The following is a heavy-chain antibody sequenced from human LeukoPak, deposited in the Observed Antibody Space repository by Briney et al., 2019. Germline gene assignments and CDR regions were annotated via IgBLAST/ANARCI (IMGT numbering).Heavy chain of an antibody. CDR3: ARGREEYYYDSSGQTNAFDI. CDR2: ISGSGGST. CDR1: GFTFSSYA. V-gene: IGHV3-23*01. Sequence: QSGGSLRLSCAASGFTFSSYAMSWVRQAPGKGLEWVSAISGSGGSTYYADSVKGRFTISRDNSKNTLYLQMNSLRAEDTAVYYCARGREEYYYDSSGQTNAFDIWGQGTMVTVSS. J-gene: IGHJ3*02. D-gene: IGHD3-22*01.